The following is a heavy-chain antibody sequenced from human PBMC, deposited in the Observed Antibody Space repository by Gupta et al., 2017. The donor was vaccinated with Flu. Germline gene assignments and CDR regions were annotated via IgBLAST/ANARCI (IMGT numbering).Heavy chain of an antibody. J-gene: IGHJ6*02. CDR1: GFTFSSYS. CDR2: ISSSSSYI. D-gene: IGHD3-3*01. CDR3: ARDSRTTIFGVGNYGMDV. V-gene: IGHV3-21*01. Sequence: EVQLVESGGSLVKPGGSLRLSCAASGFTFSSYSMNWVRQAPGKGLEWVSSISSSSSYIYYADSVKGRFTISRDNAKNSLYLQMNSLRAEDTAVYYCARDSRTTIFGVGNYGMDVWGQGTTVTVSS.